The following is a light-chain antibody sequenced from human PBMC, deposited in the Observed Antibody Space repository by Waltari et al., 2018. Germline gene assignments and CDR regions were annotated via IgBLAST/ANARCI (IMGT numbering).Light chain of an antibody. CDR1: SSNIGAGYD. J-gene: IGLJ3*02. CDR2: DGD. V-gene: IGLV1-40*01. Sequence: QSVLTQPPSVSGAPGQRVTISCSGSSSNIGAGYDGYWYQQLPGTAPKRLISDGDSRASGVPDRFSASKSGSSASLAISGLQAEDEADYYCQSYDTNLRAVFGGGTRLTVL. CDR3: QSYDTNLRAV.